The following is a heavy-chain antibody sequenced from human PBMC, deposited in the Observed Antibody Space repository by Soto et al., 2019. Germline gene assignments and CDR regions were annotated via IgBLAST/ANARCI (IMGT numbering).Heavy chain of an antibody. CDR3: ARTSGDFWSGYSNWFDP. D-gene: IGHD3-3*01. CDR2: IYYSGST. V-gene: IGHV4-39*01. CDR1: GGSIGSSSYY. J-gene: IGHJ5*02. Sequence: SETLSLTCTVSGGSIGSSSYYWGWIRQPPGKGLEWIGSIYYSGSTYYNPSLKSRVTISVDTSKNQFSLKLSSVTAADTAVYYCARTSGDFWSGYSNWFDPWGQGTLVTVSS.